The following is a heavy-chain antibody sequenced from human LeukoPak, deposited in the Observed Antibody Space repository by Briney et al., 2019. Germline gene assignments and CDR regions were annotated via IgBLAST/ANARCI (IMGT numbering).Heavy chain of an antibody. CDR3: ARGGDTTYYYGSGSYSDFDY. CDR1: GFTFSSYE. CDR2: ISSSGSTI. V-gene: IGHV3-48*03. J-gene: IGHJ4*02. D-gene: IGHD3-10*01. Sequence: GGSLRLSCAASGFTFSSYEMNWVRQAPGKGLEWVSYISSSGSTIYYAASVKGRFNISRDNAKNSLYLQMNSLRAEDTAVYYCARGGDTTYYYGSGSYSDFDYWGQGTLVTVSS.